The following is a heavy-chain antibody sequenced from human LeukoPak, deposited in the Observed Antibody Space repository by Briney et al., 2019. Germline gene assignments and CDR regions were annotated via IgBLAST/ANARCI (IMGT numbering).Heavy chain of an antibody. CDR2: INTDTRNP. D-gene: IGHD2-15*01. J-gene: IGHJ4*02. CDR1: GYTFTSYA. Sequence: GASVKVSCKASGYTFTSYAVNWVRQAPGQGLEWMGWINTDTRNPTYAQGFTGRFVFSLDTSVSTAYLQIISLKAEDTAVYYCARGYCSGGTCPTFIDYWGQGTLVTVSS. CDR3: ARGYCSGGTCPTFIDY. V-gene: IGHV7-4-1*02.